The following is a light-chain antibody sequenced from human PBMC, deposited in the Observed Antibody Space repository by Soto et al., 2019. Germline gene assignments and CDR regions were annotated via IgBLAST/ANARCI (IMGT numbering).Light chain of an antibody. CDR2: DAS. CDR3: QQRSSWPLT. CDR1: QSVNSF. Sequence: EIVLTQSPATLSLSPGERATLSCRASQSVNSFLAWYQQKPGQAPRLLMYDASNRATGIPARFSGSGSGTDFTLTISSLEPEDFAVYYCQQRSSWPLTFGGGTKVDIK. V-gene: IGKV3-11*01. J-gene: IGKJ4*01.